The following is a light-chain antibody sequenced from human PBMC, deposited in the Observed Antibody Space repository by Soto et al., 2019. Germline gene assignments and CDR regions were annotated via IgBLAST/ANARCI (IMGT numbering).Light chain of an antibody. Sequence: DIQMTQSPSSLSAFVGDRVTIACRASQDIRNDLGWFQQKPGKAPKRLIYGASTLQSGVPSRFSGSGSGTEFTLTIGGLQPEDFATYYCLQHFRYPLTFGQGTKVDIK. CDR3: LQHFRYPLT. CDR2: GAS. CDR1: QDIRND. V-gene: IGKV1-17*01. J-gene: IGKJ1*01.